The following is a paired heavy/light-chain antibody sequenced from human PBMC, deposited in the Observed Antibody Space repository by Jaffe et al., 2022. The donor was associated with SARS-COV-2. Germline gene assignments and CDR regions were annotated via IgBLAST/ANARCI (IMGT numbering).Heavy chain of an antibody. Sequence: QVQLVQSGSELKEPGASVKVSCQASRYTFTNYAVNWVRQAPGQGLEWMGWINTNTGNPTYAQGFTGRFVFSLDTSVRTAYLQISSLKAEDTAVYYCARARDCSFGYCYSDFWGQGTLVTVSS. J-gene: IGHJ4*02. CDR1: RYTFTNYA. V-gene: IGHV7-4-1*02. CDR3: ARARDCSFGYCYSDF. CDR2: INTNTGNP. D-gene: IGHD2-21*02.
Light chain of an antibody. Sequence: QSVLTQSPSASGTPGQSVNISCSGSSSNIGSGYVFWYQQLPGTAPKLLIYNNNQRPSGVPDRFSGSKSGTSASLAISGLRSEDEADYYCSGWDDSLRGPVFGGGTKLTVL. CDR1: SSNIGSGY. V-gene: IGLV1-47*01. CDR3: SGWDDSLRGPV. CDR2: NNN. J-gene: IGLJ3*02.